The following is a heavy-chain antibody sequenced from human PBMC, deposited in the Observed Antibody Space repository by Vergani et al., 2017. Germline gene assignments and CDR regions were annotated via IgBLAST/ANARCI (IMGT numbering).Heavy chain of an antibody. D-gene: IGHD2-15*01. CDR3: ARVGCSGGSCYRYDAFDI. CDR1: GGSISSGDYY. J-gene: IGHJ3*02. Sequence: QVQLQESGPGLVKPSQTLSLTCTVSGGSISSGDYYWSRIRQPPGKGLEWIGYIYYSGSTYYNPSLKSRVTISVDTSKNQFSLKLSSVTAADTAVYYCARVGCSGGSCYRYDAFDIWGQGTMVTVSS. V-gene: IGHV4-30-4*01. CDR2: IYYSGST.